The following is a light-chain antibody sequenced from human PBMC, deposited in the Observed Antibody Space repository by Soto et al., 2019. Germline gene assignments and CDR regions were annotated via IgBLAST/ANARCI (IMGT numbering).Light chain of an antibody. CDR1: QSISSY. CDR3: QQSYSTLTWT. Sequence: DIQMTQSPSSLSASVGDRVTITCRASQSISSYLNWYQQKPGKAPKLLINAASSLQSGVPSRFSGSGSGTDFTLTISSLQPEDFATYYCQQSYSTLTWTFGQGTKVDI. CDR2: AAS. V-gene: IGKV1-39*01. J-gene: IGKJ1*01.